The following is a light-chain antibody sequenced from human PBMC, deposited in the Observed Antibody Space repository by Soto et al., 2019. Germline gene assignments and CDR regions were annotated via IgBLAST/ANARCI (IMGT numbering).Light chain of an antibody. V-gene: IGKV3-20*01. CDR1: RNINGNY. CDR3: QQYGSLGT. J-gene: IGKJ1*01. Sequence: ERATRSCRASRNINGNYLGWYQLKRGQAPRLLIYDASNRATGIPARFSGSGSQTDFTLTISRLEPEDFAVYYCQQYGSLGTFAQGTKVDI. CDR2: DAS.